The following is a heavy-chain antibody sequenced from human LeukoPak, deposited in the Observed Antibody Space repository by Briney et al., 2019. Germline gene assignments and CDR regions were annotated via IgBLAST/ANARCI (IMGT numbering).Heavy chain of an antibody. V-gene: IGHV4-30-2*01. J-gene: IGHJ5*02. CDR2: IYHSGST. Sequence: SETLPLTCAVSGGSISSGGYSWSWIRQPPGKGLEWIGYIYHSGSTYYNPSLKSRVTISVDRSKNQFSLKLSSVTAADTAVYYCARAEYYYDSSGYRAWFDPWGQGTLVTVSS. CDR3: ARAEYYYDSSGYRAWFDP. CDR1: GGSISSGGYS. D-gene: IGHD3-22*01.